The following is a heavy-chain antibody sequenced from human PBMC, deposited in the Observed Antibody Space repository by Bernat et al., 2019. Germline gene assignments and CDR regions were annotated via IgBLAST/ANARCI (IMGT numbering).Heavy chain of an antibody. D-gene: IGHD5-12*01. CDR1: GFTFSSYG. J-gene: IGHJ4*02. Sequence: QVQLVESGGGVVQPGRSLRLSCAASGFTFSSYGMHWVRQAPGKGLEWVAVISYDGSNKYYADSVKGRFTISRDNSKNTLYLQMNSLRAEDTAVYYCALLTSSVATPVVDYWGQGTLVTVSS. V-gene: IGHV3-30*03. CDR2: ISYDGSNK. CDR3: ALLTSSVATPVVDY.